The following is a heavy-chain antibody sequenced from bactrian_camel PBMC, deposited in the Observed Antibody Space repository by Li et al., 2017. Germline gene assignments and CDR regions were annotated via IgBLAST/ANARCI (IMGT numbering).Heavy chain of an antibody. J-gene: IGHJ4*01. Sequence: VQLVESGGGSVRAGGSLRLSCTARGYTLSRYCMGWFRQASGKEREGVALIYTRDHSTYYLDSVKGRFTISLDNAKNTLYLQMNELRPEDTAMYYCAARKVARGSHFSLGRAPALRRDEYNFWGQGTQVTVS. CDR1: GYTLSRYC. D-gene: IGHD2*01. CDR2: IYTRDHST. CDR3: AARKVARGSHFSLGRAPALRRDEYNF. V-gene: IGHV3S1*01.